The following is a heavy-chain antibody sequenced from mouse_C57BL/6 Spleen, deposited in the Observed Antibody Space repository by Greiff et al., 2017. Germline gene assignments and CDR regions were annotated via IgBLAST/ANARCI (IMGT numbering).Heavy chain of an antibody. CDR3: AKHGEGGYYAMED. CDR1: GFSLTSYG. CDR2: IWGGGST. J-gene: IGHJ4*01. V-gene: IGHV2-9*01. Sequence: VQLQQSGPGLVAPSQSLSITCTVSGFSLTSYGVDWVRQPPGKGLEWLGVIWGGGSTNYNSALVSRMSISKDNSKSQVFLIMNRLQTDDTAMYCCAKHGEGGYYAMEDWGPGTSVTVSS.